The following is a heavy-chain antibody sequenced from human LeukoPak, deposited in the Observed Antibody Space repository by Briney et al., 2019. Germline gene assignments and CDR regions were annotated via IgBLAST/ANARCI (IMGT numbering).Heavy chain of an antibody. V-gene: IGHV3-74*01. Sequence: GGSLRLSCAASGFTFSTYWMHWVRQTPGKGLVWVSRIKYDGSTTNYADSVKGRFTISRDNAENTLYLQMSSLRAEDTAVYFCARGVPGFYYFDYWGQGTLVTVSS. CDR3: ARGVPGFYYFDY. CDR1: GFTFSTYW. D-gene: IGHD2-2*01. CDR2: IKYDGSTT. J-gene: IGHJ4*02.